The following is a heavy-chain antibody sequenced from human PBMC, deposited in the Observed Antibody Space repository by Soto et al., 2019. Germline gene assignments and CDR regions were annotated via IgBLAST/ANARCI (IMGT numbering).Heavy chain of an antibody. Sequence: SETLSLTCAVSGYSVSSGYYWAWIRQSPGKGLEWLGSVSHSGSTYYNPSLKSRVTMSVDTSKNQISLNLISVTAADTALYYCARVHTSGSGCDYWGQGTLVTVSS. CDR1: GYSVSSGYY. CDR3: ARVHTSGSGCDY. V-gene: IGHV4-38-2*01. J-gene: IGHJ4*02. D-gene: IGHD5-12*01. CDR2: VSHSGST.